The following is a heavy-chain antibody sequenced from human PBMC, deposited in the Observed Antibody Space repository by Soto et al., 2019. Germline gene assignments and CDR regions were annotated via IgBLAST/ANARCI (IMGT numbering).Heavy chain of an antibody. D-gene: IGHD5-18*01. Sequence: ASVKVSCKASGYTFTSYYMHWVRQAPGQGLEWMGIINPSGGSTSYAQKFQGRVTMTRDTSTSTVYMELSSLRSEDTAVYYCARDLRGTWIQLWFAYGMDVWGQGTTVTV. CDR1: GYTFTSYY. J-gene: IGHJ6*02. CDR3: ARDLRGTWIQLWFAYGMDV. CDR2: INPSGGST. V-gene: IGHV1-46*01.